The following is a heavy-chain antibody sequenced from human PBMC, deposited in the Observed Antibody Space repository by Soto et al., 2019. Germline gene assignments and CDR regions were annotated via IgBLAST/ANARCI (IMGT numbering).Heavy chain of an antibody. CDR2: ISGSGGST. J-gene: IGHJ4*02. V-gene: IGHV3-23*01. Sequence: ASLTLSCAASGFTFSSYAMSWVRQAPGKGLEWVSAISGSGGSTYYADSVKGRFTISRDNSKNTLYLQMNSLRAEDTAVYYCAKDRRAGTQYWGQGTLVTVSS. CDR3: AKDRRAGTQY. CDR1: GFTFSSYA. D-gene: IGHD6-19*01.